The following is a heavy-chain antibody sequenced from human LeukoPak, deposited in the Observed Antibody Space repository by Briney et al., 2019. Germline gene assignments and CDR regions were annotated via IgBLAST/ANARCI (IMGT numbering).Heavy chain of an antibody. CDR3: TRDPNALDY. CDR2: ISRSSSRI. Sequence: GGSLRLSCAASGFTLSTYSMNWVRQAPGKGLEWVSYISRSSSRIHYADSVRGRFTISRDNARNSLYLQMNSLRAEDTGLYFCTRDPNALDYWGQGTLVTVSS. V-gene: IGHV3-48*01. J-gene: IGHJ4*02. CDR1: GFTLSTYS.